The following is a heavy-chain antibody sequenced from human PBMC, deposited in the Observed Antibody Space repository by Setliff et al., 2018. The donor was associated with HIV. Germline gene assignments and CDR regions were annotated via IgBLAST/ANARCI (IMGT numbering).Heavy chain of an antibody. V-gene: IGHV3-23*01. Sequence: LRLSCAASGFSFSSYAMSWVRQAPGKGLEWVSAISGSGGSTYYADSVKGRFTISRGNSKNTLYLQMNGLRAEDTAVYYCAKDPRAAVATICDYWGQGTLVTVSS. CDR3: AKDPRAAVATICDY. J-gene: IGHJ4*02. CDR2: ISGSGGST. CDR1: GFSFSSYA. D-gene: IGHD5-12*01.